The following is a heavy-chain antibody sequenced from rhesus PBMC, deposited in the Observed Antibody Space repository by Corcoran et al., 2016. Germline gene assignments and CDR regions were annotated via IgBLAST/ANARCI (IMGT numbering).Heavy chain of an antibody. CDR3: ARDYYDSGYVGLDS. D-gene: IGHD3-28*01. CDR1: GGSISDDYY. Sequence: QVQLQESGPGLVKPSATLSLTCAVSGGSISDDYYWSWIRQPPGKGLEWIGYIYGSGGGTNYNPSLKNRVTISIDTSKNQFSLKLSSVTAADTAVYYCARDYYDSGYVGLDSWGQGVVVTVSS. V-gene: IGHV4-106*01. J-gene: IGHJ6*01. CDR2: IYGSGGGT.